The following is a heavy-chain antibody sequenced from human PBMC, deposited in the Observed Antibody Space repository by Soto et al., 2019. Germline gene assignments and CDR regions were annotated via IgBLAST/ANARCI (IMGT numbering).Heavy chain of an antibody. CDR2: ISSSSSYI. V-gene: IGHV3-21*01. D-gene: IGHD6-6*01. J-gene: IGHJ5*02. CDR1: GFTFSSYS. Sequence: EVQLVESGGGLVKPGGSLRLSCAASGFTFSSYSMNWVRQAPGKGLEWVSSISSSSSYIYYADSVKGRCTISRDNAKNSLYLQMNSLRAEDTAVYYCARGPSIADENWFDPWGQGTLVTVSS. CDR3: ARGPSIADENWFDP.